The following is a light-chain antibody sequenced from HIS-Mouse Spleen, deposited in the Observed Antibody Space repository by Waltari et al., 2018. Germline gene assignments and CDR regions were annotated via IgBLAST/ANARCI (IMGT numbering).Light chain of an antibody. Sequence: ELVMTQSPATLSVSPGERATLSCRASQSVSSNLAWYQQKPGQAPRLPIYGASTRATGIPARFSGSGSGTEFTLTISSMQSEDFAVYYCKQYNNWPWTFGQGTKVEIK. J-gene: IGKJ1*01. CDR3: KQYNNWPWT. V-gene: IGKV3-15*01. CDR2: GAS. CDR1: QSVSSN.